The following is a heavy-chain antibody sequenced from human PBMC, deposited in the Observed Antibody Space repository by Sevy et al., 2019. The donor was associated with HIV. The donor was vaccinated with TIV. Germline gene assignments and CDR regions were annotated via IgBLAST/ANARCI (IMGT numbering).Heavy chain of an antibody. CDR2: INHSGST. J-gene: IGHJ5*02. V-gene: IGHV4-34*01. D-gene: IGHD3-10*01. CDR1: NGSFSGYY. Sequence: SETLSLTCGVYNGSFSGYYWGWIRQSPEKGLEWIGQINHSGSTNYNPSLKSRITISIDMSKSQFSLNLSSVTAADTAIYYCGRSGSYYQVSWFDPWGQGTLVTVSS. CDR3: GRSGSYYQVSWFDP.